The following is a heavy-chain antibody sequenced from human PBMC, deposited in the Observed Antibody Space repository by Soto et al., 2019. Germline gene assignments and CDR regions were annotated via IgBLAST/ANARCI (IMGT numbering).Heavy chain of an antibody. CDR1: GGSISSGGYY. D-gene: IGHD2-2*01. CDR3: ARVGTKDIVVVPALNWFDP. Sequence: SETLSLTCTVSGGSISSGGYYWILIRQHPGKGLEWIGYIYYSGSTYYNPSLKSRVTISVDTSKNQFSLKLSSVTAADTAVYYCARVGTKDIVVVPALNWFDPGGQGTLVTVSS. V-gene: IGHV4-31*03. CDR2: IYYSGST. J-gene: IGHJ5*02.